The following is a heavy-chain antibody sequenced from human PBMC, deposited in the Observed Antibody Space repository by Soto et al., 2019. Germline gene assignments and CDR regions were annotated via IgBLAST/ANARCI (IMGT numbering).Heavy chain of an antibody. CDR1: GFTFSSYS. J-gene: IGHJ6*02. V-gene: IGHV3-21*01. D-gene: IGHD6-6*01. CDR2: ISSSSSYI. Sequence: GGSLRLSCAASGFTFSSYSMNWVRQAPGKGLEWVSSISSSSSYIYYADSVKGRFTISRDNAKNSLYLQMNSLRAEDTAVYYCARDHGKYSSSDYYYYYGMDVWGQGTTVTVSS. CDR3: ARDHGKYSSSDYYYYYGMDV.